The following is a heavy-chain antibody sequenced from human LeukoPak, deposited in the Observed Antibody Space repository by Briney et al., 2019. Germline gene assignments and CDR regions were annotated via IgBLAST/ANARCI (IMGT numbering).Heavy chain of an antibody. V-gene: IGHV4-59*08. CDR1: GGSIGSYY. J-gene: IGHJ4*02. Sequence: SETLSLTCTVSGGSIGSYYWSWIRQPPGKGLEWIGYIYYSGSTNYNPSLKSRVTISVDTSKNQFSLKLSSVTAADTAVYYCASSHSGYSSGWYGSWGQGTLVTVSS. CDR3: ASSHSGYSSGWYGS. D-gene: IGHD6-19*01. CDR2: IYYSGST.